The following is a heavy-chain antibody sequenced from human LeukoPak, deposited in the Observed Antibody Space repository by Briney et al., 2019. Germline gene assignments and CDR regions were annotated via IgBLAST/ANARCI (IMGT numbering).Heavy chain of an antibody. Sequence: ASVKVSCKASGGTFSSYAISWVRQAPGQGLEWMGGIIPIFGTANYAQKFQGRVTITAGESTSTAYMELSSLRSEDTAVYYCARGVVVPAAPQYFDYWGQGTLVTVSS. CDR3: ARGVVVPAAPQYFDY. CDR2: IIPIFGTA. CDR1: GGTFSSYA. D-gene: IGHD2-2*01. V-gene: IGHV1-69*13. J-gene: IGHJ4*02.